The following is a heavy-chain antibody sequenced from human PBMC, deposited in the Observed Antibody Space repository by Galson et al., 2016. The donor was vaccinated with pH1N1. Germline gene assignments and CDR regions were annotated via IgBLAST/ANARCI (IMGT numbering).Heavy chain of an antibody. CDR2: MNPNNDNT. V-gene: IGHV1-8*01. Sequence: SVKVSCKASGYTFTDYDINWVRQGTGQGLEWMGWMNPNNDNTGYAPKFQGRVTMTRNTSISTAYMELSSLRSEDTAVYYCARGGYCSGGSCYDVFDYWGQGTLVTVS. J-gene: IGHJ4*02. CDR1: GYTFTDYD. CDR3: ARGGYCSGGSCYDVFDY. D-gene: IGHD2-15*01.